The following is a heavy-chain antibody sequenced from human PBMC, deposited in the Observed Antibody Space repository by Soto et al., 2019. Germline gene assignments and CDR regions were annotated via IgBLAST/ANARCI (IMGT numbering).Heavy chain of an antibody. D-gene: IGHD2-2*01. Sequence: PGQSLKFSCKASEYSFTSYWIGWQRQMPGKGLECMGIIYPGDSDTRYSPSFQGQVTISANKSISTAYVQWSSLKASDTAMYYCARMPFVVGFYGMDVCWQGTTGTVS. J-gene: IGHJ6*01. CDR2: IYPGDSDT. V-gene: IGHV5-51*01. CDR3: ARMPFVVGFYGMDV. CDR1: EYSFTSYW.